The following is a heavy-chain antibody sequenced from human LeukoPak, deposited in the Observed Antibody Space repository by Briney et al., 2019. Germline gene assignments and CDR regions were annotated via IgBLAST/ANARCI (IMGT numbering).Heavy chain of an antibody. J-gene: IGHJ4*02. CDR2: INHSGST. D-gene: IGHD3-10*01. CDR1: GGSFSGYY. CDR3: ARGPPKYYYYGSGSYYNDYYFDY. V-gene: IGHV4-34*01. Sequence: SETLSLTCAVYGGSFSGYYWSWIRQPPGKGLEWIGEINHSGSTNYNPSLKSRVTISVDTSKNQFSLKLSSVTAADTAVYYCARGPPKYYYYGSGSYYNDYYFDYWAREPWSPSP.